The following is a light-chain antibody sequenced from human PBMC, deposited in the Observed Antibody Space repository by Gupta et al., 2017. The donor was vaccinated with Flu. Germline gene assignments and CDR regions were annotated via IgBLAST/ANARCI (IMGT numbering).Light chain of an antibody. Sequence: ERATCWCSSSNSISSVYLAWYQQKPGQAPRLLIHGASSRFSGIPDMFSGSGSGTDFTLTISGLEHEDFAVYFCQQYDSSPLSFGPGTKVEIK. CDR3: QQYDSSPLS. V-gene: IGKV3-20*01. J-gene: IGKJ3*01. CDR1: NSISSVY. CDR2: GAS.